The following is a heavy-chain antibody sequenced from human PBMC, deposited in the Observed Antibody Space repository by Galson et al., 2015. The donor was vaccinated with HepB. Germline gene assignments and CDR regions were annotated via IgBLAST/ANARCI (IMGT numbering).Heavy chain of an antibody. CDR3: AAGSLGL. J-gene: IGHJ4*02. V-gene: IGHV1-24*01. CDR1: GYTLNELS. D-gene: IGHD3-10*01. CDR2: IDPEDGEA. Sequence: SVKVSCKVSGYTLNELSVNWVRQAPGKGLEWMGGIDPEDGEAIYAQKFQGRVSMTEDTSTDTAYMELSSLGSEDTAVYYCAAGSLGLWGQGTLVTVSS.